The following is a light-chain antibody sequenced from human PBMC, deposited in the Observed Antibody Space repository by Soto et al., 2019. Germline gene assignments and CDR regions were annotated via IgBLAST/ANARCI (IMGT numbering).Light chain of an antibody. CDR3: QQLNSYPLT. J-gene: IGKJ4*01. CDR2: AAS. CDR1: QGISSY. Sequence: DIQLTQSPSFLSASVGDRVTITCRASQGISSYLAWYQQKPGKATKVLIYAASTLQSGVPSRFSVDGSETEFTLTISSLQPEDFATYYCQQLNSYPLTFGGGTKVEIK. V-gene: IGKV1-9*01.